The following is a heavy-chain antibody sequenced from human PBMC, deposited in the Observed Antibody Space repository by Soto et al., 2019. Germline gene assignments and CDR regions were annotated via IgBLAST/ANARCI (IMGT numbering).Heavy chain of an antibody. Sequence: GGSLRLSCSASGFTFSSYAMHWVRQAPGKGLEYVSAISSNGGSTYYADSVKGRFTISRDNSKNTLYLQMSSLRAEDTAVYYCVKATDSSSWYGYFDYWGQGTLVTVSS. CDR1: GFTFSSYA. V-gene: IGHV3-64D*08. D-gene: IGHD6-13*01. J-gene: IGHJ4*02. CDR3: VKATDSSSWYGYFDY. CDR2: ISSNGGST.